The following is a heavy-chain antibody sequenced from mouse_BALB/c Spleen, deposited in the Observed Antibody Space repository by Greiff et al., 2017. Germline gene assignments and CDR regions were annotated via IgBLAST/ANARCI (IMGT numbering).Heavy chain of an antibody. CDR2: IYPGSGST. J-gene: IGHJ1*01. CDR3: TFSYYDYWFFDV. Sequence: LQQPGSELVRPGASVKLSCKASGYTFTSYWMHWVKQRPGQGLEWIGNIYPGSGSTNYDEKFKSKATLTVDTSSSTAYMQLSSLTSEDSAVYYCTFSYYDYWFFDVWGAGTTVTVSS. D-gene: IGHD1-1*01. CDR1: GYTFTSYW. V-gene: IGHV1S22*01.